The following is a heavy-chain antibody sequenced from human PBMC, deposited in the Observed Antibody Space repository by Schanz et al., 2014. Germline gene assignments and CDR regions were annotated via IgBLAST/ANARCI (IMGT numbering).Heavy chain of an antibody. D-gene: IGHD3-16*01. CDR3: AATTSLAD. J-gene: IGHJ4*02. CDR2: ISDSSSYI. V-gene: IGHV3-21*01. CDR1: GFTFSDYS. Sequence: EVHLVESGGGLVKPGGSLRLSCGASGFTFSDYSMNWVRQAPGKGLEWVSSISDSSSYIYYADSVKGRFTISRDNAKNSLYLQMSSLRAEDTAVYYCAATTSLADWGQGTLVAVSS.